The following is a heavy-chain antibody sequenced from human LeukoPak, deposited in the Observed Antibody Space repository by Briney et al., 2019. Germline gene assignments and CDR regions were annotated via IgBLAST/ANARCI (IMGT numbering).Heavy chain of an antibody. D-gene: IGHD5-18*01. J-gene: IGHJ4*02. Sequence: GESLKISCKGSGYSFTSYWIGWVRQMPGKGLEWMGIIYPGDSDTRYSQSFQGQVTISADKSISTAYLQWSSLKASDTAMYYCARQERDGYSYGLYYFDYWGQGTLVAFAS. V-gene: IGHV5-51*01. CDR1: GYSFTSYW. CDR2: IYPGDSDT. CDR3: ARQERDGYSYGLYYFDY.